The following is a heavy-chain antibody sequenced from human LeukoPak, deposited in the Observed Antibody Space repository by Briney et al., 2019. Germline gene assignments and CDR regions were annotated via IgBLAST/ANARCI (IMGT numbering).Heavy chain of an antibody. V-gene: IGHV3-15*01. CDR3: AKEGIQLWDWFDP. Sequence: GGSLRLSCAASGFTFSNAWMSWVRQAPGKGLQWVGRIKSKTDGGTIDYAAPVKGRFTISRDDSKTTLYLQMNSLKTEDTAVYYCAKEGIQLWDWFDPWGQGTLVTVSS. CDR1: GFTFSNAW. J-gene: IGHJ5*02. CDR2: IKSKTDGGTI. D-gene: IGHD5-18*01.